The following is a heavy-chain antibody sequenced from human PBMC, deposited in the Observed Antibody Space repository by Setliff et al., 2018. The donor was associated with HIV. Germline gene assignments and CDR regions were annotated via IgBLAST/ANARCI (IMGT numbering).Heavy chain of an antibody. CDR3: AADPQTGTTSYDAFDI. CDR1: GYTFTSYD. D-gene: IGHD1-7*01. CDR2: MNPNSGNT. Sequence: ASVKVSCKASGYTFTSYDINWVRQATGQGLEWMGWMNPNSGNTGYAQKFQGRVTMTRNTSISTAYMELSSLRSEDTAVYYCAADPQTGTTSYDAFDIWGQGTVVTVSS. J-gene: IGHJ3*02. V-gene: IGHV1-8*02.